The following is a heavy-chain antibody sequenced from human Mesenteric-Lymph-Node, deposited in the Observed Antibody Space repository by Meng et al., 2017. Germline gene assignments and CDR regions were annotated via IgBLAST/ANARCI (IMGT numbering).Heavy chain of an antibody. CDR3: ARLNYYAAVGYFDY. CDR2: IYNRGSA. D-gene: IGHD3-10*01. J-gene: IGHJ4*02. Sequence: LRLSCTVSGVAIDSGSYYWSWIRQHPGKGLEWIGYIYNRGSAYYHPSLKGLVTISLDTSKNQFSLKLSAVTAADTAVYYCARLNYYAAVGYFDYWGQGTQVTVSS. CDR1: GVAIDSGSYY. V-gene: IGHV4-31*01.